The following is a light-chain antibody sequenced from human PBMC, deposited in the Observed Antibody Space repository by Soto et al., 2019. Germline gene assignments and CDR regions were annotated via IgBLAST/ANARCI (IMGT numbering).Light chain of an antibody. CDR2: GNS. CDR1: SSNIGPTYD. CDR3: LSYDTSLSSPYV. Sequence: QSVLTQPPSVSGAPRQMVTISCTGSSSNIGPTYDVHWYQQLPGTAPKLLIYGNSNRPSGVPDRFSGSKSGTSASLAITGLQAEDEADYYCLSYDTSLSSPYVFGTGTKVTVL. J-gene: IGLJ1*01. V-gene: IGLV1-40*01.